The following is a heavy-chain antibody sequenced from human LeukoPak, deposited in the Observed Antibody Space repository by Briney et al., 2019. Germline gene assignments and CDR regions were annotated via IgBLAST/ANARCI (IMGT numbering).Heavy chain of an antibody. D-gene: IGHD2-15*01. V-gene: IGHV4-38-2*02. CDR1: GYSISSGYY. Sequence: SETLSLTCTVSGYSISSGYYWGWIRPPPGKGLEWIGSIYHSGSTYYNPSLKSRVTISVDTSKNQFSLKLSSVTAADTAVYYCAKGPVVTFDIWGQGTMVTVSS. CDR3: AKGPVVTFDI. J-gene: IGHJ3*02. CDR2: IYHSGST.